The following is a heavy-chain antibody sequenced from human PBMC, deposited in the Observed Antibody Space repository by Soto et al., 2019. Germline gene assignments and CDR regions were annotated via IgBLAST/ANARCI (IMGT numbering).Heavy chain of an antibody. J-gene: IGHJ5*02. CDR2: INPQTGAT. V-gene: IGHV1-2*04. CDR3: AKARGVRRARLITWVAP. D-gene: IGHD3-10*01. Sequence: QVQLIQSGAEARKPGASVKVSCKASGYTFIGYYIHWIRQAPGQGLEWMGYINPQTGATTYAQKFKGSVTMTRDTTIRTAYMEMKTLKPDDTAVYYCAKARGVRRARLITWVAPWGQGTLVSGPS. CDR1: GYTFIGYY.